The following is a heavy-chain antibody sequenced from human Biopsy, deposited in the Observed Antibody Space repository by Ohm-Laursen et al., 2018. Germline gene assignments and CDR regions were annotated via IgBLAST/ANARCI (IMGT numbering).Heavy chain of an antibody. CDR3: ATKLTGYFHH. CDR2: NIPILETG. Sequence: SSVKVSCKAPGGTFSNYGVNWVRQAPGQGLEWLGENIPILETGNYAQKFQDRVTVAADTSTSTATMELRSLRSDDTAVYYCATKLTGYFHHWGQGTLVIVSS. J-gene: IGHJ1*01. CDR1: GGTFSNYG. V-gene: IGHV1-69*06. D-gene: IGHD3-9*01.